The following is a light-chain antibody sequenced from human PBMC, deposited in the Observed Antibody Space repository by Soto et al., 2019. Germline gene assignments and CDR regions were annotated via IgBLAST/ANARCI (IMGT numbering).Light chain of an antibody. CDR3: GTWETSLRAGV. CDR2: DND. J-gene: IGLJ3*02. CDR1: SSNIGNNF. Sequence: QSVLTQPPSLSAAPGQKVTISCSGSSSNIGNNFVSWYQQLPGTAPKLLIYDNDKRHSGIPDRFSGSKSGASATLVITGLRTGDEADYYCGTWETSLRAGVFGGGTKVTVL. V-gene: IGLV1-51*01.